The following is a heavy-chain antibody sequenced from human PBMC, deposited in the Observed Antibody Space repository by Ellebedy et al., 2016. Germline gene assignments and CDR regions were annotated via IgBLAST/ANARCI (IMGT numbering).Heavy chain of an antibody. J-gene: IGHJ3*02. CDR2: IYGGGTS. D-gene: IGHD1-1*01. CDR1: GFSVTSND. Sequence: GGSLRLXXAASGFSVTSNDMSRVRQAPGKGLELVSLIYGGGTSYYAESVKGRFTISRDNSKKTLYLQMSGLGAEDTAVYYCVTRHNGAFDIWGQGTMVTVSS. CDR3: VTRHNGAFDI. V-gene: IGHV3-53*01.